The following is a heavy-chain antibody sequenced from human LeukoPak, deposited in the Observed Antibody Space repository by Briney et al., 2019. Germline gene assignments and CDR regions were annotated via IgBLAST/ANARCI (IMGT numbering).Heavy chain of an antibody. D-gene: IGHD6-13*01. J-gene: IGHJ4*02. CDR2: IYYSGST. V-gene: IGHV4-59*01. CDR3: ARYGSWRSTDY. Sequence: SETLSLTCTVSGGSISSYYWSWIRQPPGKGLEWIGHIYYSGSTNYNPSLKSRVTISVDTSKNQFSLKLSSVTAADTAVYYCARYGSWRSTDYWGQGTLVTVSS. CDR1: GGSISSYY.